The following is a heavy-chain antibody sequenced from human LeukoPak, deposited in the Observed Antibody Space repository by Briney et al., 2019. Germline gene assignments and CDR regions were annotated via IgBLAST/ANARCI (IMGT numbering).Heavy chain of an antibody. CDR1: GGSISSGGYY. V-gene: IGHV4-61*08. CDR3: ARQMDGDYEHYYYYYGMDV. CDR2: IYYSGST. D-gene: IGHD4-17*01. Sequence: SETLSLTCTVSGGSISSGGYYWSWIRQHPGKGLEWIGYIYYSGSTNYNPSLKSRVTISVDTSKNQFSLKLSSVTAADTAVYYCARQMDGDYEHYYYYYGMDVWGQGTTVTVSS. J-gene: IGHJ6*02.